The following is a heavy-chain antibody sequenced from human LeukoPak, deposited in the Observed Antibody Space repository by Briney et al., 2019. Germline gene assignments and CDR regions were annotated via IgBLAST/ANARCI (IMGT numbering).Heavy chain of an antibody. J-gene: IGHJ6*04. V-gene: IGHV4-34*01. CDR2: INHSGST. D-gene: IGHD1-1*01. CDR3: ARTTYNWKGEAFYYYYGMDV. CDR1: GGSFSGYY. Sequence: SETLSLTCAVYGGSFSGYYWSWIRQPPGKGLEWIGEINHSGSTNYNPSLKSRVTISVDTSKNQLSLKLSSVTAADTAVYYCARTTYNWKGEAFYYYYGMDVWGKGTTVTVSS.